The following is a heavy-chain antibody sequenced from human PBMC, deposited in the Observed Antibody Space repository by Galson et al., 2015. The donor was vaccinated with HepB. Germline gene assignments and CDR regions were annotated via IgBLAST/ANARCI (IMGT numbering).Heavy chain of an antibody. D-gene: IGHD3-22*01. CDR3: ARVGDYYDSSGYYYNEGYFDY. CDR1: GFTFSDHY. Sequence: SLRLSCAASGFTFSDHYMDWVRQAPGKGLEWVGRTRNKANSYTTEYAASVKGRFTISRDDSKNSLYLQMNSLKTEDTAVYYCARVGDYYDSSGYYYNEGYFDYWGQGTLVTVSS. J-gene: IGHJ4*02. V-gene: IGHV3-72*01. CDR2: TRNKANSYTT.